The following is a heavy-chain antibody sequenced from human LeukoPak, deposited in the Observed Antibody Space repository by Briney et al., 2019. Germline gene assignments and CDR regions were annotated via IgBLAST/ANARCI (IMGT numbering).Heavy chain of an antibody. D-gene: IGHD4-17*01. CDR1: GGSVSSGSYY. CDR3: APDHRDYGDYEAY. Sequence: SETLSLTCTVSGGSVSSGSYYWSWIRQPPGKGLEWIGYIYYSGSTNYNPSLKSRVTISVDTSKNQFSLKLSSVTAADTAVYYCAPDHRDYGDYEAYWGQGTLVTVSS. J-gene: IGHJ4*02. CDR2: IYYSGST. V-gene: IGHV4-61*01.